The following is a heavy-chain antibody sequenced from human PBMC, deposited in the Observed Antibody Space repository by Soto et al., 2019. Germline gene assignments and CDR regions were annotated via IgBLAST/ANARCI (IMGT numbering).Heavy chain of an antibody. Sequence: QVQLVQSGAEVMKPGSTVKVSCKASGGTFSSYAIRWVRRSPGQGLEWMGGSIPIFGTADYAQKFQGRVTSTADDLTSTAQRELSSLRSEDTAVYYCARHLGGNRYYYGMDVWDKGNTDTVST. D-gene: IGHD3-16*01. CDR3: ARHLGGNRYYYGMDV. CDR2: SIPIFGTA. V-gene: IGHV1-69*12. CDR1: GGTFSSYA. J-gene: IGHJ6*04.